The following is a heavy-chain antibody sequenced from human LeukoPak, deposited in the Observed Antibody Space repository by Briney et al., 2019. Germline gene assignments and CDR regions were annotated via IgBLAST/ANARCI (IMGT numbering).Heavy chain of an antibody. CDR2: INPGGSII. CDR3: AKTQWKVGATAYFDY. D-gene: IGHD1-26*01. CDR1: GFTLSSYW. Sequence: GGSLRLSCASSGFTLSSYWGHWVRQAPGEGLVWLSRINPGGSIINYENSVKGRFTVSRTNAQNTLYLQMNRLRAEDTAVYYCAKTQWKVGATAYFDYWGHGILVNVSS. J-gene: IGHJ4*01. V-gene: IGHV3-74*01.